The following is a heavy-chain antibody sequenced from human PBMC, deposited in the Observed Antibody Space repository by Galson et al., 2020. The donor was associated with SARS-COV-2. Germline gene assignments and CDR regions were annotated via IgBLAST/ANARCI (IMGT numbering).Heavy chain of an antibody. CDR2: ISYDDSNK. CDR3: ASGLLLSLDY. CDR1: GFTLSSYA. D-gene: IGHD2-15*01. J-gene: IGHJ4*02. Sequence: GESLKITCATSGFTLSSYALHWVHQAPRKGLEWLAVISYDDSNKYYADSVKGRFTISRDNSKNTLYLQMNSLRAEDTAVYYCASGLLLSLDYWGQGTLVTVST. V-gene: IGHV3-30-3*01.